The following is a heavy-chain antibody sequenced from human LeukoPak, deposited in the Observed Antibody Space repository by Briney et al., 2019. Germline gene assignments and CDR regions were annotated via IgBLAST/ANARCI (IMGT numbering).Heavy chain of an antibody. J-gene: IGHJ4*02. CDR3: ARVREQWLAIDY. CDR2: ISSSSSYI. V-gene: IGHV3-21*04. CDR1: GFTFSNYE. Sequence: PGGSLRLSCAASGFTFSNYEMHWVRQAPGKGLEWVSSISSSSSYIYYADSVKGRFTISRDNAKNSLYLQMNSLRAEDTAVYYCARVREQWLAIDYWGQGTLVTVSS. D-gene: IGHD6-19*01.